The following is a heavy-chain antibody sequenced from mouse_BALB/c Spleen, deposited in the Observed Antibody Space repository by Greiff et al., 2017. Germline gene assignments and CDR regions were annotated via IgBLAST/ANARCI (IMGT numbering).Heavy chain of an antibody. J-gene: IGHJ4*01. V-gene: IGHV1S81*02. D-gene: IGHD3-1*01. CDR1: GYTFTSYY. CDR3: TRCQLGAMDY. Sequence: VQLHQSGAELVKPGASVKLSCKASGYTFTSYYMYWVKQRPGQGLEWIGEINPSNGGTNFNEKFKSKATLTVDKSSSTAYMQLSSLTSEDSAVYYCTRCQLGAMDYWGQGTSVTVSA. CDR2: INPSNGGT.